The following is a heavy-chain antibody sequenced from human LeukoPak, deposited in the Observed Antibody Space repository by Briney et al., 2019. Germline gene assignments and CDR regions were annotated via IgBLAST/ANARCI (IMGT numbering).Heavy chain of an antibody. CDR1: GFTFSSYG. V-gene: IGHV3-66*01. J-gene: IGHJ4*02. CDR2: IYRGGST. Sequence: GGSLRLSCAASGFTFSSYGMSWVRQAPGKGLEWVSLIYRGGSTYYADSVKGRFTISRDNSKNTLYLQMNGLRAEDTAVYYCARDYGGPTHGRFDYWGQGTLVTVSS. D-gene: IGHD1-26*01. CDR3: ARDYGGPTHGRFDY.